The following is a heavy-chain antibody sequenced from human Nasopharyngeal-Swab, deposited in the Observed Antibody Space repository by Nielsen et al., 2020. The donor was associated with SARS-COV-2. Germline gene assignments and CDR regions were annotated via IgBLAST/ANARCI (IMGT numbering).Heavy chain of an antibody. CDR3: AREGVVGSGSYWFDP. J-gene: IGHJ5*02. CDR2: INAGNGNT. Sequence: ASVKVSCKASGYTFTSYAMHWVRQAPGQRLEWMGWINAGNGNTKYSQKFQGRVTITRDTSASTAYMELSSLRSEDTAVYYCAREGVVGSGSYWFDPWGQGTLVTVSS. V-gene: IGHV1-3*01. D-gene: IGHD3-10*01. CDR1: GYTFTSYA.